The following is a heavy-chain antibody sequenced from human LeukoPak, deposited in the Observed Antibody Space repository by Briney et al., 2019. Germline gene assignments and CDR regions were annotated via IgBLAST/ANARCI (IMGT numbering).Heavy chain of an antibody. CDR1: GFTFSSYA. D-gene: IGHD6-19*01. Sequence: GRSLRLSCAASGFTFSSYAMHWVRQAPGKGLEWVAVISYDGSNKYYADSVKGRFTISRDNSKNTLYLQMNSLRAEDTAVYYCARAVRQYSSGWYGPFFDYWGQGTLVTVPS. CDR3: ARAVRQYSSGWYGPFFDY. J-gene: IGHJ4*02. CDR2: ISYDGSNK. V-gene: IGHV3-30-3*01.